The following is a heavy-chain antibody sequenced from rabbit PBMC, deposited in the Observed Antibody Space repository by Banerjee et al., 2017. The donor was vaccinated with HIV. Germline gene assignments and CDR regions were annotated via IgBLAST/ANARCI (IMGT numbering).Heavy chain of an antibody. J-gene: IGHJ4*01. V-gene: IGHV1S40*01. CDR1: GFDFSSNS. D-gene: IGHD4-2*01. CDR3: ASVGGAGNGLALFNL. Sequence: QSLEESGGGLVQPEGSLTLTCKASGFDFSSNSMCWVRQAPGKGLELIACICDDSRGCTYYASWAKGRFTISKTSSTTVTLEMTSLTAADTATYFCASVGGAGNGLALFNLWGPGTLVTVS. CDR2: ICDDSRGCT.